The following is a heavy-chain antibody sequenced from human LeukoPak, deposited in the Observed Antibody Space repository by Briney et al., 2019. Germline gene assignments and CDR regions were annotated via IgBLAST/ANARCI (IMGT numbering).Heavy chain of an antibody. J-gene: IGHJ4*02. D-gene: IGHD3-22*01. CDR3: AKDLAGYYYFSGQNDY. Sequence: PGGSLRLSCAPCGFTFSSYAMSWVRQAPGKGLEWVSAISGSGGSTYYADSVKGRFTISRDNSKNTLYLQMNSLRAEDTAVYYCAKDLAGYYYFSGQNDYWGQGTLVTVSS. CDR1: GFTFSSYA. V-gene: IGHV3-23*01. CDR2: ISGSGGST.